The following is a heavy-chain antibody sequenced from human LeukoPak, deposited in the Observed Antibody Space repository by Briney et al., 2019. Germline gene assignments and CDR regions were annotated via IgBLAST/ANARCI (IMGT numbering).Heavy chain of an antibody. J-gene: IGHJ5*02. Sequence: SGTLSLTCAVSGGSISSSNWWSWVRQPPGKGLEWIGEIYHSGSTSYNPSLKSRVTMSLDASKNQFSLELNSVTPADTAVYYCARGGNYWPQWWFDPWGRGTLVSVSS. D-gene: IGHD1-26*01. CDR2: IYHSGST. V-gene: IGHV4-4*02. CDR3: ARGGNYWPQWWFDP. CDR1: GGSISSSNW.